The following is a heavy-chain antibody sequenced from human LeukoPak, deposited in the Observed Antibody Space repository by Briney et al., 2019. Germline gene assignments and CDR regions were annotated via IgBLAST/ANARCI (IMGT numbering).Heavy chain of an antibody. Sequence: SETLSLTCTVSLDSTTSNFWSWVRQPPGKGLEWIGEIHRTGSPNYNPSLQSRVTISIDRSRNQIVLELSSVTAADTAFYYCARAILGGFNPGAYWGQGTLVTVSS. D-gene: IGHD3-3*01. CDR3: ARAILGGFNPGAY. J-gene: IGHJ4*02. CDR1: LDSTTSNF. CDR2: IHRTGSP. V-gene: IGHV4-4*02.